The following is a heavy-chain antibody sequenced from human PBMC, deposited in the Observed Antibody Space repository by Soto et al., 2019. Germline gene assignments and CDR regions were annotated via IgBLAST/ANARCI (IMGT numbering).Heavy chain of an antibody. Sequence: PGGSLRLSCAASGFPFSSYSMSWVRQAPGKGLEWVSAIGNSGTTTYYADSVKGRFTISRDNSKNTLYLQMNSLRAEDTALYFCAKDITARPRGFDCWGQGTLVTVSS. J-gene: IGHJ4*02. CDR2: IGNSGTTT. CDR1: GFPFSSYS. V-gene: IGHV3-23*01. CDR3: AKDITARPRGFDC. D-gene: IGHD6-6*01.